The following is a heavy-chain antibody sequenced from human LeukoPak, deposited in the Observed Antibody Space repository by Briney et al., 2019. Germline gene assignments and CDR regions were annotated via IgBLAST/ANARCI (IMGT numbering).Heavy chain of an antibody. Sequence: GGSLRLSCEGSGFTFSNAWRTWVRQAPGKGLEWVGLIRSKSDGETTDIAAPVKGRFSISRDDRKNMVYLQMNSLQTEDTAVYYCVIPRILGSGNYCHPGWFDPWGQGTLVTVSS. D-gene: IGHD3-10*01. V-gene: IGHV3-15*01. CDR2: IRSKSDGETT. CDR3: VIPRILGSGNYCHPGWFDP. J-gene: IGHJ5*02. CDR1: GFTFSNAW.